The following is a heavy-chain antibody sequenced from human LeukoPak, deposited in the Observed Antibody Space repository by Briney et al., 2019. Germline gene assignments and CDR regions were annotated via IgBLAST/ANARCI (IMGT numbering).Heavy chain of an antibody. J-gene: IGHJ4*02. V-gene: IGHV3-48*01. CDR2: ISSSSSTI. Sequence: GGSLRLSCAASGFTFSSYSMNWVRQAPGKGLEWVSYISSSSSTIYYADSVKGRFTISRDNAKNSLYLQMNSLRAEDTAVYYCARSVVGVIVVVPAAIDYWGQGTLVTVSS. CDR1: GFTFSSYS. D-gene: IGHD2-2*01. CDR3: ARSVVGVIVVVPAAIDY.